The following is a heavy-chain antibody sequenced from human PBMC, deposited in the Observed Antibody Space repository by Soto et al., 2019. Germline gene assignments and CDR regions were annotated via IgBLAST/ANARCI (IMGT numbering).Heavy chain of an antibody. J-gene: IGHJ4*02. Sequence: QVQLVQSGTEVKKPGASVKVSCKASGYTFTNYGVHWVRQAPGQRLAWMGWINAGNGNTRYSQKFQGRVTINRDTSASTAYMELSRLRSEETAVYYCASDGAVSGNINFDYWGQGTLVTVSS. V-gene: IGHV1-3*01. CDR1: GYTFTNYG. CDR3: ASDGAVSGNINFDY. CDR2: INAGNGNT. D-gene: IGHD6-19*01.